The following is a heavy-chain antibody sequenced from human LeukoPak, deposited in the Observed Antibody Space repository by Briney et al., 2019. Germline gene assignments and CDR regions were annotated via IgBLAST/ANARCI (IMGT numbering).Heavy chain of an antibody. CDR2: ISWDGGTT. D-gene: IGHD6-13*01. J-gene: IGHJ6*03. CDR1: GFPFDDYN. Sequence: GSLRLSCAASGFPFDDYNIHWVRQPPGKGLEWISLISWDGGTTYYADSVRGRFTISRDNSKNSLFLRMNSLRPEDTALYYCARDRTAEAGNDYYMGVWGNGTTVIVSS. CDR3: ARDRTAEAGNDYYMGV. V-gene: IGHV3-43*01.